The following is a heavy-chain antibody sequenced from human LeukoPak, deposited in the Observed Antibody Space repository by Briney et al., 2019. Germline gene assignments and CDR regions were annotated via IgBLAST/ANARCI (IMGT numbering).Heavy chain of an antibody. Sequence: GGSLRLSCAASGFTFSNAWMSWVRQAPGKGLEWVGRIKSKTDGGTTDYAAPVKGRFTISRDDSKNTLYLQMNSLKTEDTAVYYCTTDLPPSIVVVTAPDYWGQGTLVTVSS. V-gene: IGHV3-15*01. D-gene: IGHD2-21*02. CDR1: GFTFSNAW. CDR2: IKSKTDGGTT. J-gene: IGHJ4*02. CDR3: TTDLPPSIVVVTAPDY.